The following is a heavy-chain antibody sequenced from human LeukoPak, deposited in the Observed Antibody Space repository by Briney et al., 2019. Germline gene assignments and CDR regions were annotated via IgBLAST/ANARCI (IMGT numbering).Heavy chain of an antibody. CDR2: IRSKAYGGTT. Sequence: PGRSLRLSCTASGFTLGDYAMSWVRQAPGKGLEWVGFIRSKAYGGTTEYAASVKGRFTISRDDSKSIAYLQMNSLKTEDTAVYYCTRTILGYYYDSSGYWFDYWGQGTLVTASS. CDR1: GFTLGDYA. V-gene: IGHV3-49*04. CDR3: TRTILGYYYDSSGYWFDY. D-gene: IGHD3-22*01. J-gene: IGHJ4*02.